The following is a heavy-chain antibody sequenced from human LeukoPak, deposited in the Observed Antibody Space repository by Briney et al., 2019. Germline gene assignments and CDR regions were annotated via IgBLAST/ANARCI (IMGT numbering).Heavy chain of an antibody. CDR3: ARGGTGKANWFDP. D-gene: IGHD1-1*01. J-gene: IGHJ5*02. Sequence: KPSETLSLTCTVSGGSISSSRYYWSWIRQPPGKGLEWIAFIYYTGSTNYNPSLKSRVTKSVDTSKNQFSLKLSSVTAADTAVYYCARGGTGKANWFDPWGQGTLVTVSS. CDR1: GGSISSSRYY. V-gene: IGHV4-61*01. CDR2: IYYTGST.